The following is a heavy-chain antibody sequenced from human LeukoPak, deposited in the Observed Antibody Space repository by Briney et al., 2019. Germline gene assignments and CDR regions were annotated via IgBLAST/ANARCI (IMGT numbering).Heavy chain of an antibody. CDR1: GGSISSYY. V-gene: IGHV4-4*07. CDR3: ARDLSVPAAMGDWFDP. Sequence: SETLSLTCTVSGGSISSYYWSWIRQPAGKGLEWIGRIYTSGSTNYNPSLKSRVTMSVDTSKNQFSLRLSSVTAADTAVYYCARDLSVPAAMGDWFDPWGQGTLVTVSS. D-gene: IGHD2-2*01. CDR2: IYTSGST. J-gene: IGHJ5*02.